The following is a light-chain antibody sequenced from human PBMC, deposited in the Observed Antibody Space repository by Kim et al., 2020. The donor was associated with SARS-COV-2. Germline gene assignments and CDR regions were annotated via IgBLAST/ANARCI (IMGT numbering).Light chain of an antibody. CDR3: QQRSNWPLT. V-gene: IGKV3-11*01. CDR2: DAS. CDR1: QSVSRS. J-gene: IGKJ4*01. Sequence: LAPGERATLSCRASQSVSRSFAWYQQQPGQAPRLLIYDASKRATGIPARVSGSGSGTDFTLTISSLEPEDFAVYYCQQRSNWPLTFGGGTKVDIK.